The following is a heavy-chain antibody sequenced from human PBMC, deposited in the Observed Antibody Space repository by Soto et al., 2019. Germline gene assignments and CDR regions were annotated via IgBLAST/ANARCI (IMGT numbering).Heavy chain of an antibody. CDR3: ARDSPLGTYYYYYMDV. V-gene: IGHV1-3*01. CDR2: INAGNGNT. J-gene: IGHJ6*03. Sequence: QVPLVQSGAEVKKPGASVKVSCKASGYTFTSYAMHWVRQAPGQRLEWMGWINAGNGNTKYSQKFQGRVTITRDTSASTAYMELSSLRSEDTAVYYCARDSPLGTYYYYYMDVWGKRTTVTVSS. CDR1: GYTFTSYA. D-gene: IGHD1-26*01.